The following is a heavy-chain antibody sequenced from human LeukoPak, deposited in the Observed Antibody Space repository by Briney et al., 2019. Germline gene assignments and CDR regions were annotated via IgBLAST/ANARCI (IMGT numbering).Heavy chain of an antibody. CDR1: GYTFTSCD. Sequence: ASVKVSCKASGYTFTSCDINWVRQAPGQGLEWMGWMNPNSGNTGYGQSFQGRITMTRDIYIGTAYMELSNLASEDTAIYYCTRGSSGRRDNWGQGTLVTVSA. CDR3: TRGSSGRRDN. J-gene: IGHJ4*02. V-gene: IGHV1-8*01. CDR2: MNPNSGNT. D-gene: IGHD6-19*01.